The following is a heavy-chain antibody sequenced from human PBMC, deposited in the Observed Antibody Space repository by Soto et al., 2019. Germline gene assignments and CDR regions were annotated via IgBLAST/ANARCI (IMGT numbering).Heavy chain of an antibody. CDR2: IYNDGTYS. Sequence: GGSLRLSCAASGFFFNRYWIHWVRQSPGKGLVWISRIYNDGTYSDYADSVRGRFTISRDNVNDTLYLQMNNLRAEDSGLYYCTRGPRPISTGTGAYWGQGTQVTVSS. D-gene: IGHD3-10*01. J-gene: IGHJ4*02. CDR1: GFFFNRYW. V-gene: IGHV3-74*01. CDR3: TRGPRPISTGTGAY.